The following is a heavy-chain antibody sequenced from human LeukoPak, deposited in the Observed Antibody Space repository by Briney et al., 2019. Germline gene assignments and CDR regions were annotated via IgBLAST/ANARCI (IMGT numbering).Heavy chain of an antibody. CDR2: IYPGDSDT. D-gene: IGHD6-13*01. CDR1: GYSFTSYW. J-gene: IGHJ4*02. Sequence: GESLKISCKGSGYSFTSYWIGWVRQMPGKGLEWMGIIYPGDSDTRYSPSFQGQVTISADKSTSTAYLHWSTLKASDTAIYYCARHEVTAAAGTEFDSWGQGTLVTVSS. CDR3: ARHEVTAAAGTEFDS. V-gene: IGHV5-51*01.